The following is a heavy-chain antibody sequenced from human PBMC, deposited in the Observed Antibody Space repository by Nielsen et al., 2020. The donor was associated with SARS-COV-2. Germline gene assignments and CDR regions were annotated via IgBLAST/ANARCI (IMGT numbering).Heavy chain of an antibody. D-gene: IGHD6-13*01. V-gene: IGHV4-30-4*01. CDR1: GGSISSGDYY. CDR2: IYYSGST. J-gene: IGHJ6*02. Sequence: SETLSLTCTVSGGSISSGDYYWSWIRQPPGKGLEWIGYIYYSGSTYYNPSLKSRVTISVDTSKNQFSLKLSSVTAADTAVYYCARAPAAGIGAWGMDVWGQGTTVTVSS. CDR3: ARAPAAGIGAWGMDV.